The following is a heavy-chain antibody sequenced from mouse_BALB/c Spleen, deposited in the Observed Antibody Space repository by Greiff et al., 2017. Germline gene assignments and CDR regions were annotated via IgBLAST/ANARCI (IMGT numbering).Heavy chain of an antibody. CDR2: INPGSGGT. J-gene: IGHJ2*01. Sequence: QVQLKESGAELVRPGTSVKVSCKASGYAFTNYLIEWVKQRPGQGLEWIGVINPGSGGTNYNEKFKGKATLTADKSSSTAYMQLSSLTSDDSAVYFCARSHYYGYFDYWGQGTTLTVSS. CDR1: GYAFTNYL. D-gene: IGHD1-2*01. V-gene: IGHV1-54*03. CDR3: ARSHYYGYFDY.